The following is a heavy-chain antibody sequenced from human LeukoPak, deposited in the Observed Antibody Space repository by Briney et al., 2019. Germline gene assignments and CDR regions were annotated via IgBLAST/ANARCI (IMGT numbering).Heavy chain of an antibody. CDR2: INSGGSST. CDR1: GFTFSSYW. V-gene: IGHV3-74*01. J-gene: IGHJ4*02. CDR3: ARDSIAAAGIDY. Sequence: GGSLRLSCAASGFTFSSYWMHWVRQAPGKGLVWVSRINSGGSSTSYADSVKGRFTISRDNAKNTLYLQMNSLRAEDTAVYYCARDSIAAAGIDYWGQGTLVTVSS. D-gene: IGHD6-13*01.